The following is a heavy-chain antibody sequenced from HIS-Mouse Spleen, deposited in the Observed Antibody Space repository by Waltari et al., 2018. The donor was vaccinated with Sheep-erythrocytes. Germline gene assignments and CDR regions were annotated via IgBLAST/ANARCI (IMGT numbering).Heavy chain of an antibody. V-gene: IGHV3-21*01. Sequence: EVQLVESGGGLVKPGGSLRLSCAASGFTFSSHSMNWVRQAPGKVLEWVSSISSSSSYIYYADSVKGRFTISRDNAKNSLYMQMNSLRAEDTAVYYCARDRAAMFDYWGQGTLVTVSS. CDR1: GFTFSSHS. CDR3: ARDRAAMFDY. J-gene: IGHJ4*02. D-gene: IGHD3-10*01. CDR2: ISSSSSYI.